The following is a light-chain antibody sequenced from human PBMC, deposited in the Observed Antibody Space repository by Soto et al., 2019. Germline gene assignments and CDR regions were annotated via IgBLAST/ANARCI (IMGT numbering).Light chain of an antibody. V-gene: IGKV3-20*01. CDR2: GTS. CDR3: QQYVTSPEWT. Sequence: EIVLTQSPGTLSLSPGERATLSYRASQSVSSSYLAWYQQKPGQAPRLLIYGTSSRATGIPDRFSGSGSGTDFTLTISRLEPEDFAVYYCQQYVTSPEWTFGQGTKVDIK. CDR1: QSVSSSY. J-gene: IGKJ1*01.